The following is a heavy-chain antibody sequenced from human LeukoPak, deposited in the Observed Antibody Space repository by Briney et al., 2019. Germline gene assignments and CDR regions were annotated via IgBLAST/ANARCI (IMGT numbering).Heavy chain of an antibody. V-gene: IGHV1-18*04. CDR2: ISAYNGNT. J-gene: IGHJ5*02. Sequence: ASVKVSCKASGYTFTSYGISWVRQDPGQGLEWMGWISAYNGNTNYAQKLQGRVTMTTDTSTSTAYMELRSLRSDDTAVYYCARVGASAYCGGDCSSNWFDPWGQGTLVTVSS. D-gene: IGHD2-21*02. CDR1: GYTFTSYG. CDR3: ARVGASAYCGGDCSSNWFDP.